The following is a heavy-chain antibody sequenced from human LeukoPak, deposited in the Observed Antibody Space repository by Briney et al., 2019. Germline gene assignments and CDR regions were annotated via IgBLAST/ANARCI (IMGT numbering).Heavy chain of an antibody. CDR2: ISGSGGST. V-gene: IGHV3-23*01. CDR3: AKLWVGEPIDY. CDR1: GLTFSSYG. J-gene: IGHJ4*02. D-gene: IGHD3-10*01. Sequence: GGSLRLSCAASGLTFSSYGMSWVRQAPGRGLEWVSAISGSGGSTYYADSVKGRLIISRDNSKNTLYLQVNSLTAEDTAVYYCAKLWVGEPIDYWGQGTLVTVSS.